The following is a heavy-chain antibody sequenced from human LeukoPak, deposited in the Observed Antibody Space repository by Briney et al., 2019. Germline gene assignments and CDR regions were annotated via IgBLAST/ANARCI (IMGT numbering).Heavy chain of an antibody. CDR2: INWNGGRT. Sequence: GGSLILACATPRFTFDDDGMSWVRQAPGKGLECISGINWNGGRTGYADSLKCRFTISRDNAKNSLSLQMNSLRAEDTALYYCARGLNRGVVVAARNWGQGTLVTVSS. J-gene: IGHJ4*02. D-gene: IGHD2-15*01. CDR3: ARGLNRGVVVAARN. V-gene: IGHV3-20*04. CDR1: RFTFDDDG.